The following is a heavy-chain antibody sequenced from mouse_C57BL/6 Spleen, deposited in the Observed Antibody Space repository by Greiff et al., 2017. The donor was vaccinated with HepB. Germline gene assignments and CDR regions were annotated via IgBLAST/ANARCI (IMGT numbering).Heavy chain of an antibody. CDR1: GYTFTSYW. D-gene: IGHD2-3*01. CDR3: ARGGGYYDYYAMDY. V-gene: IGHV1-61*01. CDR2: IYPSDSET. J-gene: IGHJ4*01. Sequence: QVQLQQPGAELVRPGSSVKLSCKASGYTFTSYWMDWVKQRPGQGLEWIGNIYPSDSETHYNQKFKDKATLTVDKSSSTAYMQLSSLTSEDSAVYYCARGGGYYDYYAMDYWGQGTSVTVSS.